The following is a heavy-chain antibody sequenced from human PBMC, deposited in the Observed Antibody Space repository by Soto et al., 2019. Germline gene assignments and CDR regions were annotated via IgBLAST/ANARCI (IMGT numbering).Heavy chain of an antibody. V-gene: IGHV1-18*04. CDR2: ISAYNGNT. J-gene: IGHJ4*02. CDR3: ARDLRYDILTGYPIDY. D-gene: IGHD3-9*01. Sequence: ASVKVSCKASGSTFTSYAISWVRQPPGQGLAWMGWISAYNGNTNYAQKLQGRVTMTTDTSTSTAYMELRSLRCDDTAVYYCARDLRYDILTGYPIDYWGQGTLVTVSS. CDR1: GSTFTSYA.